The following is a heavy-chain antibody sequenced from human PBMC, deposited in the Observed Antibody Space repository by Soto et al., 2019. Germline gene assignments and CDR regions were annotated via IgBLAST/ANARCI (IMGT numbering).Heavy chain of an antibody. D-gene: IGHD3-3*01. CDR1: GFTIDDYA. J-gene: IGHJ4*02. V-gene: IGHV3-9*01. Sequence: DVQLVESRGGLVQPGRSLRLSCAASGFTIDDYAMHWVRQAPGKGLEWVSGISWNSGSIGYADSVKGRFTISRDNAKNSLYLQMNSLRAEDTALYYCAKGYDFWSGTIDYWGQGTLVTVCS. CDR3: AKGYDFWSGTIDY. CDR2: ISWNSGSI.